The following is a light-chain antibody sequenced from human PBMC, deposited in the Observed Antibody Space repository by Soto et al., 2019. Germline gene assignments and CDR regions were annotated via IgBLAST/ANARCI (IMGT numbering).Light chain of an antibody. CDR3: QQYNNWPAP. J-gene: IGKJ4*01. Sequence: EIVMTQSPATLSVSPGERATLSCRASQSVSSNLAWYQQKPGQAPRLLIYGASTSATGIPARFSGSGSGTEFTLTISSLQSEDFAVYYCQQYNNWPAPCGGGTKVEIK. V-gene: IGKV3-15*01. CDR2: GAS. CDR1: QSVSSN.